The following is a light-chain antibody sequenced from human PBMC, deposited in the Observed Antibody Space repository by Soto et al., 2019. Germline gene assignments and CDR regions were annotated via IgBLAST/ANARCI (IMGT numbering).Light chain of an antibody. V-gene: IGKV1-5*03. CDR3: QQSYSTPPYT. CDR2: KAS. CDR1: QSISSW. Sequence: DIQMTQSPSTLSASVGDRVTITCRASQSISSWLAWYQQKPGKAPKLLIYKASSLESGVPSRFSGSGSGTDFTLTISSLQPEDFSTYYCQQSYSTPPYTFGQGTKLEMK. J-gene: IGKJ2*01.